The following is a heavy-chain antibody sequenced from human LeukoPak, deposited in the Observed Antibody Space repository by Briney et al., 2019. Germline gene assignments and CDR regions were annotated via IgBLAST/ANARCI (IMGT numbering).Heavy chain of an antibody. D-gene: IGHD7-27*01. J-gene: IGHJ4*02. V-gene: IGHV3-23*01. CDR2: ISGSGGST. Sequence: GGSLRLSCAASGFTFSNNARSWVRQAPGKGLEWVSTISGSGGSTFYAYSERGVFTISRDNSTNTLYLQVTRLRAEDKAVYYCAKVSPLGIDKYYFDNWGQGTLVTVST. CDR1: GFTFSNNA. CDR3: AKVSPLGIDKYYFDN.